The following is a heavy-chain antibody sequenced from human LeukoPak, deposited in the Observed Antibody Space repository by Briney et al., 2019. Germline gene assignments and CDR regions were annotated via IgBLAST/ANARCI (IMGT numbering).Heavy chain of an antibody. CDR2: IMQDGSEK. CDR1: GFTFSSYW. J-gene: IGHJ4*02. V-gene: IGHV3-7*05. Sequence: AESLRLSCAASGFTFSSYWMSWVRQAPGKGLEWVANIMQDGSEKYYVDSVKGRFTISRDNAKNSLYLQMNSLRAEDTAVYYCARDQRYCSSSSCPWEPFDYWGQGTLVTVSS. D-gene: IGHD2-2*01. CDR3: ARDQRYCSSSSCPWEPFDY.